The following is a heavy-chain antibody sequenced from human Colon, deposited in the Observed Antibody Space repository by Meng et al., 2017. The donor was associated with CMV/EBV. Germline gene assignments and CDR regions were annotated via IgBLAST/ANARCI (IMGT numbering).Heavy chain of an antibody. Sequence: GGSLRLSCAASGFTFSNYAMSWVRQAPGKGLEWVANLYVGGDSTYYADSVKGRFTISRDNSKNTLYLQMNSLRAEDTAVYYCAILNYFFDYWGQGTLVTVSS. J-gene: IGHJ4*02. CDR3: AILNYFFDY. CDR2: LYVGGDST. D-gene: IGHD5-24*01. CDR1: GFTFSNYA. V-gene: IGHV3-23*03.